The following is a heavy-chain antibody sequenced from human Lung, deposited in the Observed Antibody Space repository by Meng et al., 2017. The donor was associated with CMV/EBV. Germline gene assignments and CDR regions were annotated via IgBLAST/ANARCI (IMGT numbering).Heavy chain of an antibody. V-gene: IGHV1-8*02. Sequence: ASVXVSCKASGYTFTSYGINWVRQATGQGLEWMGWMNPNSGNTGYAQKFQGRVTMTRNTSISTAYMELSSLRSEDTAVYYCARGLWSGIKGWFDPWGQGTLVTVSS. D-gene: IGHD3-3*01. CDR1: GYTFTSYG. CDR3: ARGLWSGIKGWFDP. J-gene: IGHJ5*02. CDR2: MNPNSGNT.